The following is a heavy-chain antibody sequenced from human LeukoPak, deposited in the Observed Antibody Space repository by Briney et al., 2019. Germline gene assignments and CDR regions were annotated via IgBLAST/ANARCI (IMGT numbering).Heavy chain of an antibody. D-gene: IGHD6-19*01. J-gene: IGHJ2*01. V-gene: IGHV4-34*01. CDR2: INHSGST. Sequence: PSETLSLTCAVYGGSFSGYYWSWIRQPPGKGLEWIGEINHSGSTNYNPSLKSRVTISVDTSKNQFSLKLSSVTAADTAVYYYARVDSSGWSYWYFDLWGRGTLVTVSS. CDR3: ARVDSSGWSYWYFDL. CDR1: GGSFSGYY.